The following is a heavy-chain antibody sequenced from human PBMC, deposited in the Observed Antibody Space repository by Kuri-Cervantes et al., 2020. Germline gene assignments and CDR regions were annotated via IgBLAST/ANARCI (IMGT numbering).Heavy chain of an antibody. CDR1: GFTFDDYA. CDR2: ISWNSGSI. Sequence: SLKISCAASGFTFDDYAMHWVRQAPGKGLEWVSGISWNSGSIGYADSVKGRFTISRDNSKNSLYLQMNSLRAEDTAVYYCASPSYYYDSSGYYFSEYFHHWGQGTLVTVSS. J-gene: IGHJ1*01. V-gene: IGHV3-9*01. CDR3: ASPSYYYDSSGYYFSEYFHH. D-gene: IGHD3-22*01.